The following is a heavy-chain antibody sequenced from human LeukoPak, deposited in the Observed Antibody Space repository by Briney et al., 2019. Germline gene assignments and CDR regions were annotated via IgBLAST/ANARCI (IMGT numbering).Heavy chain of an antibody. V-gene: IGHV3-15*01. J-gene: IGHJ4*02. CDR3: TTEDSGYDYGDY. CDR1: GFTFSNAW. Sequence: GGSLRLSCAASGFTFSNAWMSWVRQAPGKGLEWVGRIKSKTDGGTTDYAAPVKGRFTISRDDSKNTLYLQMNSLKTEDTAVYYCTTEDSGYDYGDYWGQGTLVTASS. CDR2: IKSKTDGGTT. D-gene: IGHD5-12*01.